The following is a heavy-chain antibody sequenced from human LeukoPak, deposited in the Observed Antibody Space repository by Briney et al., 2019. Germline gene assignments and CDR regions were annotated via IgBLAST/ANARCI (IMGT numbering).Heavy chain of an antibody. CDR2: IHSSGTT. J-gene: IGHJ4*02. V-gene: IGHV4-4*07. D-gene: IGHD2-2*01. CDR3: GRLNLPAVSGAFDY. Sequence: PSETLSLTCTVSGGSISTYYWSWIRQPAGKGLEWIGRIHSSGTTHYNPSLRSRVTLSIDTSKNQFSLKLSSVTAADTAVYYCGRLNLPAVSGAFDYWGQGTLVTASS. CDR1: GGSISTYY.